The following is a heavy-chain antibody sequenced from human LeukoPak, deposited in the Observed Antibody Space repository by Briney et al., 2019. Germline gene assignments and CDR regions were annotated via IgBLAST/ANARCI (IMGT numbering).Heavy chain of an antibody. CDR3: ARDTGYFGSGGFDY. CDR1: GGSISSAY. D-gene: IGHD3-10*01. V-gene: IGHV4-4*07. J-gene: IGHJ4*02. CDR2: IHTSGST. Sequence: KASETLSLTCTVSGGSISSAYWSWIRQPAGKGLECIGRIHTSGSTKYNPSLKSRISMSVDTSENQISLKLSSITAADTAVYYCARDTGYFGSGGFDYWGQGTLVTVSS.